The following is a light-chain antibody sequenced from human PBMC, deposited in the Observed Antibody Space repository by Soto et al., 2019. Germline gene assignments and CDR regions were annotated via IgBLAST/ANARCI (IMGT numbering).Light chain of an antibody. CDR2: AAS. J-gene: IGKJ1*01. CDR3: QQYNSYSLWT. Sequence: DIQMTQSPSSLSASVGDRVTITCRASQTISNYLNWYQQQPGKAPKLLIYAASSLQSGVPSRFSGSGSGTEFTLTITSLQPDDFATYSCQQYNSYSLWTFGQGTKVEI. V-gene: IGKV1-16*01. CDR1: QTISNY.